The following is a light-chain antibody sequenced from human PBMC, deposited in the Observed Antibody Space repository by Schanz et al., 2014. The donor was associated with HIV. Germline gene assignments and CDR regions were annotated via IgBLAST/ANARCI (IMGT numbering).Light chain of an antibody. CDR3: CSYTTTTTWV. CDR2: EIS. J-gene: IGLJ3*02. V-gene: IGLV2-14*02. CDR1: SSDVGSYNL. Sequence: QSALTQPASVSGSPGQSITISCTGTSSDVGSYNLVSWYQQYPGKAPKLMIYEISKWPSGVSNRFSGSKSVNTASLTISWLQPEDEADYYCCSYTTTTTWVFGGGTKLTVL.